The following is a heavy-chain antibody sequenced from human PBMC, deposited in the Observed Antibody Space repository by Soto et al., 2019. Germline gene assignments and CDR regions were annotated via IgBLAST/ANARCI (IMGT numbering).Heavy chain of an antibody. CDR3: ARDVIQDIVVVVAATGWFDP. J-gene: IGHJ5*02. D-gene: IGHD2-15*01. Sequence: GGSLRLSCASSGFTFISYWMSWVRQAPGKGLEWVANIKQDGSEKYYVDSVKGRFTIPRDNAKNSLYLQMNSLRAEDTAVYYCARDVIQDIVVVVAATGWFDPWGQGTLVTVSS. CDR1: GFTFISYW. CDR2: IKQDGSEK. V-gene: IGHV3-7*03.